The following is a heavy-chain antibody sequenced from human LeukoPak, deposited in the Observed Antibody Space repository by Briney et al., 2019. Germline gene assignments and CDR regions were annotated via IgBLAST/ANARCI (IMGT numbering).Heavy chain of an antibody. CDR1: GFTFSDYY. Sequence: PGGSLRLSCAASGFTFSDYYMSWIRQAPGKGLEWVSYISSSSSYTNYADSVKGRFTISRDNAKNSLYLQMNSLRAEDTAVYYCASSLGSFDYWGQGTLVTVSS. J-gene: IGHJ4*02. V-gene: IGHV3-11*06. CDR2: ISSSSSYT. CDR3: ASSLGSFDY. D-gene: IGHD3-16*01.